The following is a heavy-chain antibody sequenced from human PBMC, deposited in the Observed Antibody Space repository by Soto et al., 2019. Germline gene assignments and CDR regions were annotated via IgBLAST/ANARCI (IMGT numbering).Heavy chain of an antibody. Sequence: EVQLVESGGGLVQPGGSLRLSCVASGIPVSSNYMTWVRQAPGKGLEWVSVLHSGGDTYYANSVKGRFTISRHDSTNTVFLQMNSLTAEDTAVYYCXXXXXXXYXXXXDVWGQGTTVTVSS. J-gene: IGHJ6*02. CDR3: XXXXXXXYXXXXDV. CDR1: GIPVSSNY. CDR2: LHSGGDT. D-gene: IGHD3-10*01. V-gene: IGHV3-53*04.